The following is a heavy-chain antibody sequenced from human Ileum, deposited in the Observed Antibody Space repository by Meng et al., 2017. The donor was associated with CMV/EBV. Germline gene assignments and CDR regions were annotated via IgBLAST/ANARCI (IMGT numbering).Heavy chain of an antibody. CDR3: SRGEVTMDV. D-gene: IGHD4-23*01. J-gene: IGHJ6*01. CDR1: GFTFSSYW. V-gene: IGHV3-7*03. Sequence: GGSLRLSCAASGFTFSSYWMSWVRQAPGKGLEWVANIRQDGSEKFYADPVKGRFTISRDNAKNSVYLQMNSLRVEDTAIYYCSRGEVTMDVWGQGTTVTVSS. CDR2: IRQDGSEK.